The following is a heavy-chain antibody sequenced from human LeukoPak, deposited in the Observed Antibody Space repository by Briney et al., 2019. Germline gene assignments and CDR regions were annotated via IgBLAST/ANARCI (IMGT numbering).Heavy chain of an antibody. CDR1: GGSISSSSYY. D-gene: IGHD3-10*01. Sequence: SETLSLTCTVSGGSISSSSYYWGWIRQPPGKGLEWIGSIYYSGSTYYNPSLKSRVTISVDTSKNQFSLKLSSVTAADTAVYYCARVVDTMVRGVILGYYFDYWGQGTLVTVSS. CDR2: IYYSGST. V-gene: IGHV4-39*07. J-gene: IGHJ4*02. CDR3: ARVVDTMVRGVILGYYFDY.